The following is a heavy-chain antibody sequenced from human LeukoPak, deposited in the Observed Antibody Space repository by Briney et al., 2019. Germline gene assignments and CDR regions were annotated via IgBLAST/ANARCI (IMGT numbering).Heavy chain of an antibody. CDR1: GGSFSNYY. D-gene: IGHD1-7*01. V-gene: IGHV4-34*01. Sequence: SQTLSLTCAVYGGSFSNYYWSWIRQPPGKGLEWIGEINDSGRINYNPSLMSRVTVSVDTSKNQFSLRLTSVTATDTAVYYCARRWNYGRNYYIDVWGNGATVSVSS. CDR2: INDSGRI. J-gene: IGHJ6*03. CDR3: ARRWNYGRNYYIDV.